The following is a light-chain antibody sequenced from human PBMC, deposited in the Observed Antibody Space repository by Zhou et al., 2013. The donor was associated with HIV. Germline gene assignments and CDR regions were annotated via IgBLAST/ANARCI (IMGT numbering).Light chain of an antibody. J-gene: IGKJ5*01. CDR3: QQYGTSAGIS. CDR1: QSVSSS. CDR2: DVS. Sequence: EIVLTQSPATLSLSPGDRATLYCRASQSVSSSLGWYQQRPGQAPRLLIYDVSNRATGIPARFSGSGSGTDFTLTISRLEPEDFAVYYCQQYGTSAGISFGQGTRLDIK. V-gene: IGKV3-11*01.